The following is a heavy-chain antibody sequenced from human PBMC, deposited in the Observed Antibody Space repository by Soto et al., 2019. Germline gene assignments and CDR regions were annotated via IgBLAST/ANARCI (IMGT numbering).Heavy chain of an antibody. D-gene: IGHD6-19*01. CDR2: INPSGGST. CDR1: GYTFTSYY. J-gene: IGHJ5*02. CDR3: ARAPPSIAVAGQHWFDP. V-gene: IGHV1-46*01. Sequence: ASVKVSCKASGYTFTSYYMHWVRQAPGQGLEWMGIINPSGGSTSYAHKFQGRVTMTRDTSTSTVYMELSSLRSEDTAVYYCARAPPSIAVAGQHWFDPWGQGTLVTVSS.